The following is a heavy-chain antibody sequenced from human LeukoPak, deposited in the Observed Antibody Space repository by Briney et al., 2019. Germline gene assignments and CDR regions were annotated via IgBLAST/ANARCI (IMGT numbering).Heavy chain of an antibody. D-gene: IGHD1-26*01. CDR2: VYYSGST. Sequence: SETLSLTCTVSGGSLSGFYWSWIRQPPGAGLEWIGYVYYSGSTTYNPSLKSRVTISVDTSKNQFSLRLGSVTAADTAVYYCATGGGSYYGTFDYWGQGTLVTVSS. CDR3: ATGGGSYYGTFDY. V-gene: IGHV4-59*03. CDR1: GGSLSGFY. J-gene: IGHJ4*02.